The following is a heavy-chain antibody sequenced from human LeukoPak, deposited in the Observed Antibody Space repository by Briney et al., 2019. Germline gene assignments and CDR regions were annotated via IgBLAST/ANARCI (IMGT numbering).Heavy chain of an antibody. CDR2: INHSGST. J-gene: IGHJ4*02. CDR3: ARGLYSGSSD. V-gene: IGHV4-34*01. Sequence: SETLSLTCAVYGGSFSGYYWSWIRQPPGKGLEWNGEINHSGSTNYNPSLKSRVTISVDTSKNQFSLKLSSVTAADTAVYYCARGLYSGSSDWGQGTLVTVSS. CDR1: GGSFSGYY. D-gene: IGHD1-26*01.